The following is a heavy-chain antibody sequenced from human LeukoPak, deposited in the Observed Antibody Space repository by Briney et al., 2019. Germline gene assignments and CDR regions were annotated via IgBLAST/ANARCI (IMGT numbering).Heavy chain of an antibody. CDR1: GDSVSSNSAA. V-gene: IGHV6-1*01. J-gene: IGHJ3*02. Sequence: SQTLSLTCAISGDSVSSNSAAWNWIRQSPSRGLEGLGSTYYRSKWYNDYAVSVKSRITINPDTSKNQFSPQVNSVTPEDTAVYYCAREGMTVVKAFDAFDIWGQGTMVTVSS. CDR2: TYYRSKWYN. CDR3: AREGMTVVKAFDAFDI. D-gene: IGHD6-19*01.